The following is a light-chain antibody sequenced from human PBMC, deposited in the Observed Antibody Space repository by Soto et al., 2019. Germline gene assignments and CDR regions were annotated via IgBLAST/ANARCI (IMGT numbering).Light chain of an antibody. CDR3: QQYGSSPPLT. Sequence: EFVLTQSPGKLSLSPGERATLSCRANQSISSSFLAWYQQKPGHAPRLLIYGASSRGTGIPDRFSGSGSGTDFTLTISRLEPEDFAVYYCQQYGSSPPLTFGGGTKVEIK. CDR1: QSISSSF. J-gene: IGKJ4*01. V-gene: IGKV3-20*01. CDR2: GAS.